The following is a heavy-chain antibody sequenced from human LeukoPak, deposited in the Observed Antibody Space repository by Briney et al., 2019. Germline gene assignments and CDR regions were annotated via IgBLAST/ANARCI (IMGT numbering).Heavy chain of an antibody. V-gene: IGHV1-69*05. Sequence: SVKVSCKASGGTFSSYAISWVRQAPGQGLEWMGGIIPIFGTENYAQKFQGRVTITTDESTSTAYMELSSLRSEDTAVYYCARVSTGITMVRGPILYYFAYWGQGTLVTVSS. J-gene: IGHJ4*02. CDR3: ARVSTGITMVRGPILYYFAY. CDR1: GGTFSSYA. D-gene: IGHD3-10*01. CDR2: IIPIFGTE.